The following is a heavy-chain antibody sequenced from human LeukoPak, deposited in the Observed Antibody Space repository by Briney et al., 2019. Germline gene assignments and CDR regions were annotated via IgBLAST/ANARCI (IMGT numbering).Heavy chain of an antibody. V-gene: IGHV1-18*01. J-gene: IGHJ4*02. CDR1: GYTFTSYS. CDR2: INTNNVNR. D-gene: IGHD1-1*01. CDR3: ARAGQLDY. Sequence: GASVKVSCKASGYTFTSYSINWVRQAPGQGLEWMGWINTNNVNRNYAQKLQGRVTMTTDTSTNTAYMELMSLTSDDTAVYYWARAGQLDYWGQGTLVTVSS.